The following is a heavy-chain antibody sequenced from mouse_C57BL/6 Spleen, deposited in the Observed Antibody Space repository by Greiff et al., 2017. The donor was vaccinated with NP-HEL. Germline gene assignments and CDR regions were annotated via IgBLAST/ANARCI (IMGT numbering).Heavy chain of an antibody. D-gene: IGHD1-1*01. CDR1: GFTFSSYA. CDR2: ISSGGDYI. Sequence: EVKLMESGEGLVKPGGSLKLSCAASGFTFSSYAMSWVRQTPEKRLEWVAYISSGGDYIYYADTVKGRFTISRDNARNTLYLQMSSLKSEDTAMYYCTRVYDPYAMDYWGQGTSVTVSS. J-gene: IGHJ4*01. CDR3: TRVYDPYAMDY. V-gene: IGHV5-9-1*02.